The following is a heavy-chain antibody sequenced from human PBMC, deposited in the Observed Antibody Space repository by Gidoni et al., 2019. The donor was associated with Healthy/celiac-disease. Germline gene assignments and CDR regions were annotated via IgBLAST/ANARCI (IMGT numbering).Heavy chain of an antibody. CDR3: ARDYYDSSGSQGYFQH. CDR1: GFTFSCNY. CDR2: SYSGGIK. J-gene: IGHJ1*01. V-gene: IGHV3-53*02. Sequence: EVQLVETGGGLIQPGGSLRLPCAASGFTFSCNYMGLGRRPPGKGLEWVSVSYSGGIKYYADSVKGRFTISRDNSKNTLYLQMNSLRAEDTAVYYCARDYYDSSGSQGYFQHWGQGTLVTVSS. D-gene: IGHD3-22*01.